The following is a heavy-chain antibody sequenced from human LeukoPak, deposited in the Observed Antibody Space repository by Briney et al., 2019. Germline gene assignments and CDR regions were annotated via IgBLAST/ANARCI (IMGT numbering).Heavy chain of an antibody. J-gene: IGHJ4*02. CDR3: ASLSHCSTSSCFDY. Sequence: SETLSLTCTVSGASISHYYWSWIRQPPGRGLEWIACAFYTGSTNYNPSLKSRVTISIDTSKSQFSLRLTSVTAADTAIYYCASLSHCSTSSCFDYWGRGTLVTVSS. D-gene: IGHD2-2*01. V-gene: IGHV4-59*01. CDR1: GASISHYY. CDR2: AFYTGST.